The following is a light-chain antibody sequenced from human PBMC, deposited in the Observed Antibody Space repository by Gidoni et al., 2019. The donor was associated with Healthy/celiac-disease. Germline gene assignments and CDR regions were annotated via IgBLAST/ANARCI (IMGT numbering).Light chain of an antibody. V-gene: IGKV4-1*01. Sequence: DTVMTPSPDSLAVPPGEKATINCKSRQSVLYSSNNKNYLAWYQQKPGQPPKLLIYWASTRESGVPDRFSGSGSGTDFTLTISSLQAEDVAVYYCQQYYSTPPYTFGQGTKLEIK. J-gene: IGKJ2*01. CDR2: WAS. CDR3: QQYYSTPPYT. CDR1: QSVLYSSNNKNY.